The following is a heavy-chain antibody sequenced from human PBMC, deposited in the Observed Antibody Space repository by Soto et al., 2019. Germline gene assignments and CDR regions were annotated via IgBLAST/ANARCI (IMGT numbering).Heavy chain of an antibody. D-gene: IGHD6-25*01. Sequence: GESLKISCDGSGYSFTIYCIGLVLQMPGKGLEWMWIIYPGDSDTRYSPSFQGQVTISADKSISTAYLQWSSLKASDTAMYYCARFGIIDSSAWHDYWGQGTLVTVSS. J-gene: IGHJ4*02. CDR1: GYSFTIYC. CDR3: ARFGIIDSSAWHDY. V-gene: IGHV5-51*01. CDR2: IYPGDSDT.